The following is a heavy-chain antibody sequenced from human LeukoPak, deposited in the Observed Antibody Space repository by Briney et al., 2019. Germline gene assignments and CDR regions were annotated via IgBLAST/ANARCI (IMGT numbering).Heavy chain of an antibody. CDR3: ARVLSPEGYGSGSYWFDP. V-gene: IGHV1-46*01. J-gene: IGHJ5*02. CDR2: INPSGGGT. D-gene: IGHD3-10*01. CDR1: GYTFTSYY. Sequence: ASLKVSSKASGYTFTSYYMHWVRHAPRQRLEWMGVINPSGGGTSDAQKFEGRVTMTRDTTTSTVYMWKSRLRSEDTAAYYCARVLSPEGYGSGSYWFDPWGQGTLVTVSS.